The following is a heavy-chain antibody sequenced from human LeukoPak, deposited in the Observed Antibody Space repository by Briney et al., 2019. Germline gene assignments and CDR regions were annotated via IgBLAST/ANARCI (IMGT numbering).Heavy chain of an antibody. J-gene: IGHJ4*02. CDR3: AREIVARTFDH. V-gene: IGHV3-11*01. D-gene: IGHD5-12*01. CDR1: GFIFSEYD. CDR2: IRSSAAIG. Sequence: PGGSLRLSCAASGFIFSEYDMRWVRQAPGKGLEWISDIRSSAAIGAYAVSVKGRFTISSDNAKDTLFLQMSSLIADDTAVYYCAREIVARTFDHWGQGILVIVSS.